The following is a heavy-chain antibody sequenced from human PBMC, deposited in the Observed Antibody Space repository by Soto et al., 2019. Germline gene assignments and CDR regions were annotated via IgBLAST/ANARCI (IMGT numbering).Heavy chain of an antibody. Sequence: SETLSLTCAVSGGSVSGYYWSWIRQPPGKGLEWIGEIYPGGSTNYNLSLKSRVTISVDTSKNQFSLKLASVTAADTAVYYCAIPSSSWSFYYNGLDVWGQGTTVTVSS. D-gene: IGHD6-13*01. V-gene: IGHV4-34*01. CDR1: GGSVSGYY. J-gene: IGHJ6*02. CDR2: IYPGGST. CDR3: AIPSSSWSFYYNGLDV.